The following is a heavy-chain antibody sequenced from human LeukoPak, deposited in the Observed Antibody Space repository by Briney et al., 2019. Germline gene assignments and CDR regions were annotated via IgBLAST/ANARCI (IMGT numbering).Heavy chain of an antibody. CDR1: GGSISSYY. CDR2: IYYSGST. CDR3: ARHGGWYPYYYYYGMDV. J-gene: IGHJ6*02. D-gene: IGHD6-19*01. Sequence: KPSETLSLTCTVSGGSISSYYWSWIRQPPGKGLEWIGYIYYSGSTNYNPSLESRVTISVDTSKNQFSLKLSSVTAADTAVYYCARHGGWYPYYYYYGMDVWGQGTTVTVSS. V-gene: IGHV4-59*08.